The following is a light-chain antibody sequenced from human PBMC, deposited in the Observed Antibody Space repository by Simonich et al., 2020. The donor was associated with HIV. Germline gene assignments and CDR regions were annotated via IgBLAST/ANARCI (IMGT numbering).Light chain of an antibody. Sequence: QSALTHPASVSGSPGQSITFSCTGTSRDVGGYNYVSCYQQQPGKATTLMIYDVTKRLSGVSTRFSCSKSGNTASLTISGLQTEDESDYYCISYTSDNTWVFGGGTKLTVL. CDR1: SRDVGGYNY. CDR3: ISYTSDNTWV. J-gene: IGLJ3*02. CDR2: DVT. V-gene: IGLV2-14*01.